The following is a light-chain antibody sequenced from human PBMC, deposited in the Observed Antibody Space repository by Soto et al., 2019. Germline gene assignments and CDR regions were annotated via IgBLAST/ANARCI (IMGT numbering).Light chain of an antibody. CDR1: SSDVGGYDY. Sequence: QSLLTQPASVSGSPGQSIAISCTGTSSDVGGYDYVSWYQIPPGKAPKLMVFEVSNRPSGVSYRFSGSKSGNTASLTISGLQAEDEADYFCSSYSISTAYLFGTGTKVTVL. J-gene: IGLJ1*01. V-gene: IGLV2-14*01. CDR3: SSYSISTAYL. CDR2: EVS.